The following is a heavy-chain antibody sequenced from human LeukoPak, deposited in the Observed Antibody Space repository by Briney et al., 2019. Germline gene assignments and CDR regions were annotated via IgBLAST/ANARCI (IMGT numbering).Heavy chain of an antibody. CDR1: GHTFTSYD. V-gene: IGHV1-8*02. J-gene: IGHJ4*02. CDR2: MNPNSGNT. CDR3: ASLGLDYGDYRGYFDY. D-gene: IGHD4-17*01. Sequence: ASVKVSCKASGHTFTSYDINWVRQATGQGLEWMGWMNPNSGNTGYAQKFQGRVTMTRDMSTSTVYMELSSLRSEDTAVYYCASLGLDYGDYRGYFDYWGQGTLVTVSS.